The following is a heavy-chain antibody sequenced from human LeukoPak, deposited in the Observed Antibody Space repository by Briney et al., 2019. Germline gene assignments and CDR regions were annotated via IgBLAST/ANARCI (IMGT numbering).Heavy chain of an antibody. J-gene: IGHJ1*01. Sequence: SVKVSCKASGGTFSSYAISWVRQAPGQGLEWMGGIIPIFGTANYAQKFQGRVTITADESTNTAYMELSSLRSEDTAVYYCARDPENCSSTSCYVHFQHWGQGTLVTVSS. CDR2: IIPIFGTA. CDR1: GGTFSSYA. CDR3: ARDPENCSSTSCYVHFQH. V-gene: IGHV1-69*13. D-gene: IGHD2-2*01.